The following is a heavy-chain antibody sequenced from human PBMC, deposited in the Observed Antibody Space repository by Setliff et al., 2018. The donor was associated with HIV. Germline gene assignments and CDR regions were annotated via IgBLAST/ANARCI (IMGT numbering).Heavy chain of an antibody. D-gene: IGHD2-2*01. CDR3: ARDGCSTSCYPDTNWFDP. CDR1: GYTFTSYG. Sequence: GASVKVSCKASGYTFTSYGISWVRQAPGQGLEWMGWISAYNGNTNYAQKLQGRVTMTTDTSTSTAYMELRSLRSDDPAVYYCARDGCSTSCYPDTNWFDPWGQGTLVTVSS. V-gene: IGHV1-18*01. CDR2: ISAYNGNT. J-gene: IGHJ5*02.